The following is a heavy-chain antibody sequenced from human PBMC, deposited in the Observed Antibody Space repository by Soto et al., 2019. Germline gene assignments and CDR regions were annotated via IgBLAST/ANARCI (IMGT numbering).Heavy chain of an antibody. J-gene: IGHJ4*02. CDR1: GYTFTGDY. D-gene: IGHD2-8*01. CDR2: INPNSGGA. V-gene: IGHV1-2*02. Sequence: ASVKVSCKASGYTFTGDYMHWVRQAPGQGLEWMGWINPNSGGANYAQKFQGRVTITTDKSTSTAYMELSSLRSEDTAVYYCASTEPVLLVYAGRYFDYWGQGTLVTVSS. CDR3: ASTEPVLLVYAGRYFDY.